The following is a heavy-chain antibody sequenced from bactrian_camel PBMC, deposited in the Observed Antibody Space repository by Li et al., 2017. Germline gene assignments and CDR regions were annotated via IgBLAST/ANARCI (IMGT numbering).Heavy chain of an antibody. Sequence: VQLVESGGGLVQPGGSLRLSCAASGFTFSSYWMYWVRQAPGKGLEWVSGINSGGFSAFYADSVKGRFTISRDNAKNTVYLQMNSLKSEDTALYYCATTMIGLYYNDYVIPFASWGQGTQVTVS. CDR2: INSGGFSA. CDR1: GFTFSSYW. D-gene: IGHD4*01. CDR3: ATTMIGLYYNDYVIPFAS. J-gene: IGHJ6*01. V-gene: IGHV3S1*01.